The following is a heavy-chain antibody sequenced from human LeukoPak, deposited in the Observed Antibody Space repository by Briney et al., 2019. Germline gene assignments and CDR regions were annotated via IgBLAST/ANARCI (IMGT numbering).Heavy chain of an antibody. V-gene: IGHV3-23*01. D-gene: IGHD3-22*01. CDR1: AFTFRSYA. CDR3: AKGGTYYDSNTYCYEIFDY. J-gene: IGHJ4*01. CDR2: TSGSGDIK. Sequence: GGSLRLACAASAFTFRSYAMNWVGQAPGKGREWVSGTSGSGDIKYYADYVKGRFTISSENSKNTLYLQMNSLRVEDTAVYYCAKGGTYYDSNTYCYEIFDYWGHGTLVTASS.